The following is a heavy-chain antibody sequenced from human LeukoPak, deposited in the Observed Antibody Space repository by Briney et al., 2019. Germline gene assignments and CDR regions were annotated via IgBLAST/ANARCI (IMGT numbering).Heavy chain of an antibody. Sequence: SETLSFTCTVSGGSISSYYWSWIRQPPGKGLEWIGYIYYSGSTNYNPSLKSRVTISVDTSKNQFSLKLSSVTAADTAVYYRARGDDWFDPWGQGTLVTVSS. CDR2: IYYSGST. V-gene: IGHV4-59*01. J-gene: IGHJ5*02. CDR3: ARGDDWFDP. CDR1: GGSISSYY.